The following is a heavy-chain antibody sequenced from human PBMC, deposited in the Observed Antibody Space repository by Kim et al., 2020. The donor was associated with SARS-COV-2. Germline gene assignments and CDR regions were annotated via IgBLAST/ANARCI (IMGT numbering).Heavy chain of an antibody. V-gene: IGHV3-23*01. J-gene: IGHJ4*02. Sequence: GGSLRLSCAASGFTFSNYAMTWVRQAPGKGLEWVSTISGGGGSTYYADSVKGRFTISRDNSKNTLYLQMHSLRAEDTALYYCANSGGATNWGQGTLVTVSS. D-gene: IGHD1-26*01. CDR3: ANSGGATN. CDR1: GFTFSNYA. CDR2: ISGGGGST.